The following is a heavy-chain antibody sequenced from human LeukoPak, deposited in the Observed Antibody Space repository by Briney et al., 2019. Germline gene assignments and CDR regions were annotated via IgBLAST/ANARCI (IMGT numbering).Heavy chain of an antibody. J-gene: IGHJ5*02. CDR1: GYTFTDYY. CDR3: ATGSATIGRWFDP. D-gene: IGHD5-24*01. CDR2: VDPEDGET. Sequence: ATVKISCXVSGYTFTDYYMHWVQQALGKGLEWMGLVDPEDGETIYAEKFQGRVTITADTSTDTAYMELSSLRSEDTAVYYCATGSATIGRWFDPWGQGTLVTVSS. V-gene: IGHV1-69-2*01.